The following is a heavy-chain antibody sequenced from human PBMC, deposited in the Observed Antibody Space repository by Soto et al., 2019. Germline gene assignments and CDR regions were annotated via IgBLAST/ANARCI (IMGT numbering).Heavy chain of an antibody. CDR1: GYSFTSYW. V-gene: IGHV5-51*01. D-gene: IGHD2-8*01. CDR2: IYPGDSDT. J-gene: IGHJ4*02. Sequence: LGESLKISCKGSGYSFTSYWIGWVRQMPWKGLEWMGIIYPGDSDTRYSPSFQGQVTISADKSISTAYLQWSSLKASDTAMYYCARHGLRVKVIGYAFDYWGQGTLVTVSS. CDR3: ARHGLRVKVIGYAFDY.